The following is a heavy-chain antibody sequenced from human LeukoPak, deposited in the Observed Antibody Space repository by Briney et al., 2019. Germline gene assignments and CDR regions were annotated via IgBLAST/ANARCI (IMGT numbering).Heavy chain of an antibody. V-gene: IGHV3-23*01. CDR1: GFTFSSYA. D-gene: IGHD6-13*01. CDR2: IRASNTNT. CDR3: ARRYGNTWYQFDY. Sequence: GSLRLSCAASGFTFSSYAMNWVRLTPGKGLEWVSPIRASNTNTYYADSVRGRFAISRDDSKSTLYLQMSNLRVEDTALYYCARRYGNTWYQFDYWGRGALVTVSS. J-gene: IGHJ4*02.